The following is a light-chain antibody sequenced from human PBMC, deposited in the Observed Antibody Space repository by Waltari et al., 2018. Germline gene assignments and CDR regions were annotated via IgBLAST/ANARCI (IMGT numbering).Light chain of an antibody. CDR2: VNSDGSH. J-gene: IGLJ3*02. CDR3: QTGGHGTWV. V-gene: IGLV4-69*01. Sequence: QLVLTQSPSASASLGASVKLTCTLASGHSNNIVAWLQRRPEKGPRYLMKVNSDGSHTKGDDIPDRFSGSSAGPERYLTISSRQSEDEADYYCQTGGHGTWVFGGGTKLTVV. CDR1: SGHSNNI.